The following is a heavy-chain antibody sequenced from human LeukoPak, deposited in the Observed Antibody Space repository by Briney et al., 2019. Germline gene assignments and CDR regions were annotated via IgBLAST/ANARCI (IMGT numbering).Heavy chain of an antibody. J-gene: IGHJ4*02. CDR3: ARAYGSGSYSLLHFDY. CDR2: IIPIFGTA. Sequence: SVKVSCKASGGTFSSYAISWVRHAPGQGLEWMGGIIPIFGTANYAQKFQGRVTITADESTSTAYMELSSLRSEDTAVYYCARAYGSGSYSLLHFDYWGQGTLVTVSS. CDR1: GGTFSSYA. D-gene: IGHD3-10*01. V-gene: IGHV1-69*13.